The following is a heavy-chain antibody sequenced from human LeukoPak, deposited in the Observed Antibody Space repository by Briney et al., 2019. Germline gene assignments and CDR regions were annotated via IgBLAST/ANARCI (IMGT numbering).Heavy chain of an antibody. Sequence: GGTLRLSCAASGFTFSSYGMSWVRQAPGKGLEWVSAISGSGGGTFYADSVKGRFTISRDNSKNTLYLQMNSLRAEDTAVYYCAKDGFVPPPHSRRSGRPYFYDDWGQGTLVTVSS. CDR3: AKDGFVPPPHSRRSGRPYFYDD. D-gene: IGHD1-26*01. CDR2: ISGSGGGT. J-gene: IGHJ4*02. V-gene: IGHV3-23*01. CDR1: GFTFSSYG.